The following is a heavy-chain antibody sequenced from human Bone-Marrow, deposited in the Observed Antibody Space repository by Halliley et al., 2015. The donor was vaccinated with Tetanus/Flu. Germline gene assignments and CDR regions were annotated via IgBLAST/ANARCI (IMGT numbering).Heavy chain of an antibody. CDR1: GGAISSGGYY. V-gene: IGHV4-31*03. Sequence: TLSLTCIVSGGAISSGGYYWNWIRQHPGKGLEWIGHIYYSGTTYYNPSLKSRITISVDTSKNQFSLKLSSVTAADTAVYFCARGHYYYRSGSYFDYWGQGTLVTVAT. D-gene: IGHD3-10*01. J-gene: IGHJ4*02. CDR2: IYYSGTT. CDR3: ARGHYYYRSGSYFDY.